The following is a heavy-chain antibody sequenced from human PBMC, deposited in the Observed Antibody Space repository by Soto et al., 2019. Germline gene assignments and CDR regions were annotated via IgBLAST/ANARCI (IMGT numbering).Heavy chain of an antibody. V-gene: IGHV1-3*01. J-gene: IGHJ6*02. CDR3: ARGIRVAAVVLSDSYYHYVMSF. CDR1: GYTFTSYA. Sequence: CKTSGYTFTSYAMHWVRQAPGQRLEWMGWINAGNGNTKYSQKFQGRVTITGDTSASTAYMELSSLRSEDTAVYYCARGIRVAAVVLSDSYYHYVMSFPGQRTTVTV. D-gene: IGHD6-13*01. CDR2: INAGNGNT.